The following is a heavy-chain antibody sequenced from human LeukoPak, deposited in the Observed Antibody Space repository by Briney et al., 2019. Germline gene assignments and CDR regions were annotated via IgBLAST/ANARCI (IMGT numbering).Heavy chain of an antibody. CDR2: IYSGGTT. Sequence: GGSLRLSCAASGFTVSSNYMSWVRQAPGKGLEWVSVIYSGGTTYYADSVKGRFTISRDNSKNTLFLQMNSLSAEDTAVYYCARDEDSSGSDTFDIWGQGTMVTVSS. V-gene: IGHV3-66*01. CDR3: ARDEDSSGSDTFDI. D-gene: IGHD6-19*01. CDR1: GFTVSSNY. J-gene: IGHJ3*02.